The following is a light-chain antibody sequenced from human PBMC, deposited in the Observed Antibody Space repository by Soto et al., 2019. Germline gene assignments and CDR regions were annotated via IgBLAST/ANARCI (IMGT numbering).Light chain of an antibody. CDR2: GAS. Sequence: AIQLTQSPASLSASVGDRVIITCRAGQVIPTALAWYQQKPGHAPMLLIYGASTGEAGVPSRFSGSGSGTDFTLTISSLQPEDFATYYCQQFSNSPHVFGQGTRLEIK. CDR1: QVIPTA. J-gene: IGKJ5*01. V-gene: IGKV1D-13*01. CDR3: QQFSNSPHV.